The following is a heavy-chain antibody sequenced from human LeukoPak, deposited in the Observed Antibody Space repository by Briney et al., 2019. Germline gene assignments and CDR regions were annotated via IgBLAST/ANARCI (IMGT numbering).Heavy chain of an antibody. V-gene: IGHV3-74*01. Sequence: GGSLRLSCAASGFSLSNYWMHWVRQTPGKGLVWVSRINTDGTSTSYADSVKGRFTISRDNAKNTLYLQVNSLRAEDTALYFCARSDSGDVDYWGQGTLVTVSS. D-gene: IGHD3-10*01. J-gene: IGHJ4*02. CDR1: GFSLSNYW. CDR2: INTDGTST. CDR3: ARSDSGDVDY.